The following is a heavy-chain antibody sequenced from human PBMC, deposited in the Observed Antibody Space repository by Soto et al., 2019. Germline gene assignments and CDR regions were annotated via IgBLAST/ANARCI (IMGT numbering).Heavy chain of an antibody. CDR3: ARDVRGVKIYYYYYGMDV. D-gene: IGHD3-10*02. CDR2: ISAYNGNT. V-gene: IGHV1-18*01. Sequence: ASVKVSCKASGYTFTSYGISWVRQAPGQGLEWMGWISAYNGNTNYAQKLQGRVTMTTDTSTSTAYMELRSLRSDDTAVYYCARDVRGVKIYYYYYGMDVWGQGTTVTVSS. J-gene: IGHJ6*02. CDR1: GYTFTSYG.